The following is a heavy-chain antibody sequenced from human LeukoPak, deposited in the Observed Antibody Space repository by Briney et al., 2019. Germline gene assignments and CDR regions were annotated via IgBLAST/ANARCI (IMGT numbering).Heavy chain of an antibody. CDR1: GGSVSSSNW. J-gene: IGHJ3*02. Sequence: PSETLSLTCAVSGGSVSSSNWWTWVRQPPGKGLEWIGEIYHSGTTNYNPSLKSRVTISVDTSKNQFSLKLSSVTAADTAVYHCARVMRGQPGPPSGWYEYAFDIWGQGTMVTVSS. V-gene: IGHV4-4*02. D-gene: IGHD6-19*01. CDR3: ARVMRGQPGPPSGWYEYAFDI. CDR2: IYHSGTT.